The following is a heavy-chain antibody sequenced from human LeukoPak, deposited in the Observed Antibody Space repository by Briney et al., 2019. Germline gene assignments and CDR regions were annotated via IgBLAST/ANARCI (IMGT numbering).Heavy chain of an antibody. CDR3: ARFPARGSYYYGAFDI. V-gene: IGHV1-18*01. D-gene: IGHD1-26*01. CDR2: ISAYNGNT. Sequence: GASVKVSCKASGYTFTSYGISWVRQAPGQGLEWMGWISAYNGNTNYAQKLQGRVTMTTDTSTSTAYMELSSLRSEDTAVYYCARFPARGSYYYGAFDIWGQGTMVTVSS. CDR1: GYTFTSYG. J-gene: IGHJ3*02.